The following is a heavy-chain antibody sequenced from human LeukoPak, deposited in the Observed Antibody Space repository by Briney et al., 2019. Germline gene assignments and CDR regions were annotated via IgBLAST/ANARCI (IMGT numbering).Heavy chain of an antibody. CDR1: GDTISSSSYY. J-gene: IGHJ6*03. V-gene: IGHV4-39*01. CDR2: IYYGGNT. CDR3: ARHPRTQSWFGETLHYYYYMDV. D-gene: IGHD3-10*01. Sequence: TSETLSLTCSVSGDTISSSSYYWGLIRQPPGKGLEWIGSIYYGGNTHYNPSLKSRVTISVDTSKNQFSLRLSSVTAADTAVYYCARHPRTQSWFGETLHYYYYMDVWGRGTTVTVSS.